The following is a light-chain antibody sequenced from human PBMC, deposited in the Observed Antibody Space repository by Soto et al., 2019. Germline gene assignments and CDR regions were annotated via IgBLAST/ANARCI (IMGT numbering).Light chain of an antibody. CDR3: QQLNSYPLT. J-gene: IGKJ4*01. Sequence: DIQLTQSPSFLSASVGDRVTITCRASQGISSYVAWYQQYPGKAPKLLIYAAFTLQSGVPSRFSGSGSGTEFTLTISSLQPEDFATYYCQQLNSYPLTFGGGTKVEIK. CDR1: QGISSY. V-gene: IGKV1-9*01. CDR2: AAF.